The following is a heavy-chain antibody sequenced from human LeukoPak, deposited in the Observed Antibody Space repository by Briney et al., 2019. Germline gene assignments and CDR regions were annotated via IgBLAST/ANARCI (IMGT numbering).Heavy chain of an antibody. CDR1: GGSLSRYY. Sequence: PSETLSLTCTVSGGSLSRYYWSWIRQPPGKGLEWLGYIYYSGSTNYNPSLKSRVTISVDTSKNQSSLKLSSVTAADTAVYYCARDRGAARPGLEKSWFDPWGQGTLVTVSS. J-gene: IGHJ5*02. CDR3: ARDRGAARPGLEKSWFDP. CDR2: IYYSGST. V-gene: IGHV4-59*01. D-gene: IGHD6-6*01.